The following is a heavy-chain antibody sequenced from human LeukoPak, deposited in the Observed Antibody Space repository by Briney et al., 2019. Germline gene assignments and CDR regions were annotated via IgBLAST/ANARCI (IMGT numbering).Heavy chain of an antibody. CDR3: ARGRSWYGDSYFDY. D-gene: IGHD4-17*01. V-gene: IGHV4-34*01. CDR1: GGSFCGYY. CDR2: INHSGSN. Sequence: SETLSLTCAVYGGSFCGYYWSWIRQPPGKGLEWIGEINHSGSNNYNLSLKSRVTISVDTSKNQFSLKLSSVTAADTAVYYCARGRSWYGDSYFDYWGQGTLVTVSS. J-gene: IGHJ4*02.